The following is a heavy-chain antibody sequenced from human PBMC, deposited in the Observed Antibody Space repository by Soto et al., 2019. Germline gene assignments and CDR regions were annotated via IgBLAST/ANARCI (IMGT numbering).Heavy chain of an antibody. V-gene: IGHV1-2*02. D-gene: IGHD2-2*02. CDR3: AASRGYCGYTNCYNSPFDY. Sequence: ASVKVSCKASGYTFTGYYMHWVRQAPGQGLEWMGWINPNSGGTNYEQKFQGRVTMTRDTSISTAYMELSRLGSDDTAVYYCAASRGYCGYTNCYNSPFDYWGQGTLVTVSS. J-gene: IGHJ4*02. CDR2: INPNSGGT. CDR1: GYTFTGYY.